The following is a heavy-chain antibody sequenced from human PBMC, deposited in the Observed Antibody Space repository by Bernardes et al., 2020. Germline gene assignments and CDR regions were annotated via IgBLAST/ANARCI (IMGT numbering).Heavy chain of an antibody. V-gene: IGHV3-48*02. CDR1: GFTFSSYS. CDR3: AKARGYYDSSGYYLDY. D-gene: IGHD3-22*01. CDR2: ISSSSSTI. J-gene: IGHJ4*02. Sequence: GGSLRLSCAASGFTFSSYSMNWVRQAPGKGLEWVSYISSSSSTIYYADSVKGRFTISRDNAKNSLYLQMNSLRDEDTAVYYCAKARGYYDSSGYYLDYWGQGTLVTV.